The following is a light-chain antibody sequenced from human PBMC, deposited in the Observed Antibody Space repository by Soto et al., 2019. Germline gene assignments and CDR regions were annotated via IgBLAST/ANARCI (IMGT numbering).Light chain of an antibody. CDR3: EQANSFPWT. Sequence: DIQMTQSPSSVSASVGDRVTITCRASQGISSSLAWDQQKPGKAPKVLIYAASSSQSGVPSRFSGSGSGTDFTLTISSLQPEDFATYYCEQANSFPWTFGQGTNVDIK. J-gene: IGKJ1*01. CDR1: QGISSS. CDR2: AAS. V-gene: IGKV1-12*01.